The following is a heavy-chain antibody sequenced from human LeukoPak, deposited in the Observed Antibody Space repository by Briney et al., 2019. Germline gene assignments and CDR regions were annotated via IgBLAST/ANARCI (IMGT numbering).Heavy chain of an antibody. D-gene: IGHD2-21*02. CDR1: GFTVGNNY. CDR2: TYSDSST. V-gene: IGHV3-53*01. J-gene: IGHJ3*02. CDR3: VRKNRDFNAAFGI. Sequence: GGSLRLSCAAPGFTVGNNYMSWVRQAPGKGLEWVSITYSDSSTNYADSVKGRFTISRDTSQNTLSLQMNSLRAEDTAVYYCVRKNRDFNAAFGIWGQGTVVTVSS.